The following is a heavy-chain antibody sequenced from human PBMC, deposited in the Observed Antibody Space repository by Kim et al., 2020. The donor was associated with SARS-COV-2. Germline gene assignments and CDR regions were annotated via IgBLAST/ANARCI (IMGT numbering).Heavy chain of an antibody. Sequence: SVKGRFTHSRDNSKNMVYMQMNRLRAEDTAVYYCAKVEYYHSPYYYGMDVWGQGTTVTVSS. D-gene: IGHD1-26*01. J-gene: IGHJ6*02. V-gene: IGHV3-30*02. CDR3: AKVEYYHSPYYYGMDV.